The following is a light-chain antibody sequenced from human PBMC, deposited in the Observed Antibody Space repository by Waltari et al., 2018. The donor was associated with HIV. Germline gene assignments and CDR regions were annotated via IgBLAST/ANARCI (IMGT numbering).Light chain of an antibody. CDR1: SSDVGGYKY. V-gene: IGLV2-14*03. CDR3: CSYTSSITGRV. CDR2: DVT. Sequence: QSALTQPASASGSPGPSITISCTGTSSDVGGYKYVSWYQQYPGKAPKLIIYDVTNRPSGVSNRFSGSKSGNTASLTISGLQAEDEADYYCCSYTSSITGRVFGTGTKVTVL. J-gene: IGLJ1*01.